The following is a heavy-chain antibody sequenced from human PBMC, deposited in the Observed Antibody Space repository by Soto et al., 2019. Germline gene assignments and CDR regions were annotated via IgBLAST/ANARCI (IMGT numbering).Heavy chain of an antibody. CDR3: ANYSGYVLYYYYGMDV. D-gene: IGHD5-12*01. J-gene: IGHJ6*02. Sequence: SETLSLTCTVSGGYISSSSYYCGWIRQPPGKGIEWIGSTYNSGSTYYKPSLKNRVTIYIETSQKKLAMKQNTVTAADTAVYYCANYSGYVLYYYYGMDVWGQGTTVS. CDR2: TYNSGST. CDR1: GGYISSSSYY. V-gene: IGHV4-39*01.